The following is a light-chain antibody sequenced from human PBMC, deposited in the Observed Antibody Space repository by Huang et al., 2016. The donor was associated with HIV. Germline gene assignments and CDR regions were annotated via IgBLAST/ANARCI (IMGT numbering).Light chain of an antibody. CDR1: PTSLHDSDSRNY. CDR3: QQYYSSPFT. V-gene: IGKV4-1*01. J-gene: IGKJ3*01. Sequence: DIVMTQSPDSLSVSLGERATINCKSSPTSLHDSDSRNYLEWYQQKTGQPPKLLFHGASIRKSGVPDRFIGSWSGTDFTLTIRSLQAEDVAVYYCQQYYSSPFTFGPGTNVDI. CDR2: GAS.